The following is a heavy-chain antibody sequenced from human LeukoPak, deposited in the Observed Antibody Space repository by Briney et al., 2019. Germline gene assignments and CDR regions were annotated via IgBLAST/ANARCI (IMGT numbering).Heavy chain of an antibody. V-gene: IGHV3-23*01. CDR2: ISGSGGST. Sequence: GGSLRLSCAASGFTFSSYAMSWVRQAPGKGLEWVSAISGSGGSTYYADSVKGRFTISRDNAKNSLYLQMNSLRAEDTAVYYCARAMVRGILYYFDYWGQGTLVTVSS. J-gene: IGHJ4*02. CDR1: GFTFSSYA. D-gene: IGHD3-10*01. CDR3: ARAMVRGILYYFDY.